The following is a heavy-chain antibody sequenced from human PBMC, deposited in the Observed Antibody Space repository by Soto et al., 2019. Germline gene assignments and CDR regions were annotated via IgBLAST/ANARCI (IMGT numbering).Heavy chain of an antibody. CDR1: GYTFTGYY. D-gene: IGHD2-15*01. J-gene: IGHJ3*02. CDR3: ARDFSRRGYCSGGSCYGHDAFDI. Sequence: ASVKVSCKASGYTFTGYYMHWVRQAPGQGLEWMGWINPNSGGTNYAQKFQGWVTMTRDTSISTAYMELSRLRSDDTAVYYCARDFSRRGYCSGGSCYGHDAFDIWGQGTMVTVSS. CDR2: INPNSGGT. V-gene: IGHV1-2*04.